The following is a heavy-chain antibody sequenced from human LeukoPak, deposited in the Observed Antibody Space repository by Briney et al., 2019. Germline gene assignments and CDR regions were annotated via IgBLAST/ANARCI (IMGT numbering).Heavy chain of an antibody. CDR2: ISSSSTYI. D-gene: IGHD6-19*01. Sequence: GGSLRLSCAASGFTFSSYSMNWVRQAPGKGLEWVSSISSSSTYIYYADSVKGRFTISRDNAKNSLYLQMNSLRAEDTAVYYCANFERTVAGPYNWFDPWGQGTLVTVSS. CDR1: GFTFSSYS. CDR3: ANFERTVAGPYNWFDP. V-gene: IGHV3-21*04. J-gene: IGHJ5*02.